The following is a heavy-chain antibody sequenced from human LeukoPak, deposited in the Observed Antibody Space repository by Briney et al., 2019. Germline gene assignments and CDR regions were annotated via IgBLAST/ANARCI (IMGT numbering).Heavy chain of an antibody. CDR1: GFTFSSYG. Sequence: HPGGSLRLSCAASGFTFSSYGMHWVRQAPGKGLEWVAVISYDGSNKYYADSVKGRFTISRDNSKNTLYLQMNSLRAEDTAVYYCAESLIGGYHDYWGQGTLVTVSS. D-gene: IGHD3-22*01. CDR3: AESLIGGYHDY. V-gene: IGHV3-30*18. CDR2: ISYDGSNK. J-gene: IGHJ4*02.